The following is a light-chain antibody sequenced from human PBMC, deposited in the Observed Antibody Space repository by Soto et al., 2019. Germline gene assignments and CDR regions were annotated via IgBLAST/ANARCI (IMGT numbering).Light chain of an antibody. V-gene: IGLV1-40*01. J-gene: IGLJ1*01. CDR2: GNS. CDR1: SSNIGAGYD. Sequence: QSVLTQPPSVSGAPGQRVTISCTGSSSNIGAGYDVHWYQQLPGTAPKLLIYGNSNRPSGVPDRFSGSKSGTSASLAITGLQAEDESDYYCQSYDSSLSAHNYVFGTGTKLTVL. CDR3: QSYDSSLSAHNYV.